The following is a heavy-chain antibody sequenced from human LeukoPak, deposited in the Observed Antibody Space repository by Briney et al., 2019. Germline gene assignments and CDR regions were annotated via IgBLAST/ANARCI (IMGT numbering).Heavy chain of an antibody. CDR3: AKRVTASSLAAFDI. CDR1: GFTFSSYA. CDR2: ISYDGSNK. J-gene: IGHJ3*02. V-gene: IGHV3-30-3*02. D-gene: IGHD2-21*02. Sequence: GRSLRLSCAASGFTFSSYAMHWVRQAPSKGLEWVAVISYDGSNKYYADSVKGRFTISRDNSKNTLHLQMNSLRAEDTAVYYCAKRVTASSLAAFDIWGQGTMVTVSS.